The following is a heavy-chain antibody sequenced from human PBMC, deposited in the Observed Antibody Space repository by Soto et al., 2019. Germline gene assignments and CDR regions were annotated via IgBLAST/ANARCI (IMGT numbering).Heavy chain of an antibody. V-gene: IGHV3-11*06. D-gene: IGHD3-9*01. CDR2: ISGSNIYT. Sequence: PGGSLRLSCAASGFTFSDYYMSWIRQAPGKGLEWISYISGSNIYTNYADSVKGRFTISRDDTENSLHLQMNSLRVEDTAMYYCARGRYALGVWGQGTTVTVSS. CDR1: GFTFSDYY. J-gene: IGHJ6*02. CDR3: ARGRYALGV.